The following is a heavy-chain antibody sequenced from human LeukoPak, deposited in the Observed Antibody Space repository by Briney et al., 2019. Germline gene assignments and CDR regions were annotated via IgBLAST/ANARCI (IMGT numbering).Heavy chain of an antibody. V-gene: IGHV3-30*04. Sequence: PGGSLRLSCAASGFTFSSYAMHWVRQAPGKGLEWVAVISYDGSNKYYADSVKGRFTISRNNSKNTLCLQMNSLRAEDTAVYYCARGGYYGDRTGYFDYWGQGTLVTVSS. CDR2: ISYDGSNK. CDR1: GFTFSSYA. CDR3: ARGGYYGDRTGYFDY. J-gene: IGHJ4*02. D-gene: IGHD4-17*01.